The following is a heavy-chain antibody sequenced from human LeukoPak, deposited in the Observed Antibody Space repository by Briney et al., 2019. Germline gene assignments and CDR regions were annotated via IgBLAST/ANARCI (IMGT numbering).Heavy chain of an antibody. CDR1: GDSVSNNNAA. Sequence: SQTLSLTCAISGDSVSNNNAAWNWIRQSPSRGLEWLGRTYYRSKWYNDYALSVKSRIIINPDTSRNQLSLHLNSVTPEDTAVYYCARDRGIPAAYYFDYWGRGSLVTVSS. J-gene: IGHJ4*02. CDR2: TYYRSKWYN. V-gene: IGHV6-1*01. CDR3: ARDRGIPAAYYFDY. D-gene: IGHD6-13*01.